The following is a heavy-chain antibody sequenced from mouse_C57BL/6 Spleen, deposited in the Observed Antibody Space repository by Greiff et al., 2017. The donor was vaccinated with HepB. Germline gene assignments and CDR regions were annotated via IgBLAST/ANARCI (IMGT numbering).Heavy chain of an antibody. J-gene: IGHJ3*01. D-gene: IGHD2-4*01. Sequence: QVQLKQSGAELVRPGASVTLSCKASGYTFTDYEMHWVKQTPVHGLEWIGAIDPETGGTAYNQKFKGKAILTADKSSSTAYMELRSLTSEDSAVYYCTDRDYDGFAYWGQGTLVTVSA. CDR3: TDRDYDGFAY. V-gene: IGHV1-15*01. CDR1: GYTFTDYE. CDR2: IDPETGGT.